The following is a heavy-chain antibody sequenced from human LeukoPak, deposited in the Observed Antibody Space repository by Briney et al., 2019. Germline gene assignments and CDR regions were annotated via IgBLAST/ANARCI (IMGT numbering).Heavy chain of an antibody. V-gene: IGHV1-69*13. J-gene: IGHJ3*02. CDR3: ARTYSSSFRNAFDI. CDR2: IIPIFGTA. CDR1: GGTFSSYA. D-gene: IGHD6-6*01. Sequence: SVKVSCKASGGTFSSYAISWVRQAPGQGLEWMGGIIPIFGTANYAQKFQGRVTITADESTSTAYMELSSLRSDDTAVYYCARTYSSSFRNAFDIWGQGTMVTVSS.